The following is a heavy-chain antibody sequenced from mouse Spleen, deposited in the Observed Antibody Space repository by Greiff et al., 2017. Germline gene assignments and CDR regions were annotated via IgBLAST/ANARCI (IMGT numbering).Heavy chain of an antibody. V-gene: IGHV5-9-1*01. J-gene: IGHJ2*01. CDR2: ISSGGSYT. CDR1: GFTFSSYA. CDR3: ARLSSLYYFDY. D-gene: IGHD2-12*01. Sequence: EVKVVESGGGLVKPGGSLKLSCAASGFTFSSYAMSWVRQTPEKRLEWVATISSGGSYTYYPDSVKGRFTISRDNAKNTLYLQMSSLRSEDTAMYYCARLSSLYYFDYWGQGTTLTVSA.